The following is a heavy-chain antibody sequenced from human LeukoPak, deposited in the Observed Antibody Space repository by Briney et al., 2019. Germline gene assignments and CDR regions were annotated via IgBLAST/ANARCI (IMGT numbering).Heavy chain of an antibody. J-gene: IGHJ6*03. CDR3: ARDTGDGYTPPYYFYYMDV. D-gene: IGHD5-24*01. CDR1: GFTVSSNY. CDR2: IYSGGGT. V-gene: IGHV3-53*05. Sequence: PGGSLRLSCAASGFTVSSNYMSWVRQAPGKGLEWVSVIYSGGGTYYADSVKGRFAISRDNSRNTVYLQMNSLRAEDTAVYYCARDTGDGYTPPYYFYYMDVWGKGTTVTVSS.